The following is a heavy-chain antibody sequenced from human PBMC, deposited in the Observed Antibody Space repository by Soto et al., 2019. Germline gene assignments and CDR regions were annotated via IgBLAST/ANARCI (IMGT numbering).Heavy chain of an antibody. CDR2: IKSKTDGGTT. CDR3: TTRLPHDYGDLRGPDY. D-gene: IGHD4-17*01. Sequence: GGSLRLSCAASGFTFSNAWMSWVRQAPGKGLEWVGRIKSKTDGGTTDYAAPVKGRFTISRDDSKNTLYLQMNSLKTEDTAVYYCTTRLPHDYGDLRGPDYWGQGTLVTVSS. CDR1: GFTFSNAW. V-gene: IGHV3-15*01. J-gene: IGHJ4*02.